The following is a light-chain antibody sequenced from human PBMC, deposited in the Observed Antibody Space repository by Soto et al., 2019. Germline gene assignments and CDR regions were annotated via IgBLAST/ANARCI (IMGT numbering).Light chain of an antibody. Sequence: EIMLTQSQATLSVSPGERRPLXCRASQSVSTNLAWYQQKPGQGPRLLIFGASTRAIGIPARFSGSGSGTDFTLTISSLQSEDFAVYYCQHYNELPLTFGGGTKVDIK. CDR1: QSVSTN. CDR2: GAS. CDR3: QHYNELPLT. V-gene: IGKV3-15*01. J-gene: IGKJ4*01.